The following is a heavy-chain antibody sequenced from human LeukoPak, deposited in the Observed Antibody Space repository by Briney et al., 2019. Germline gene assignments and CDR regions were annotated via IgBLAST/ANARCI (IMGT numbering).Heavy chain of an antibody. CDR2: MNPNSGNT. V-gene: IGHV1-8*01. Sequence: EAPVKVSCKASGYTFTSYDVNWVRQATGQGLEWMGWMNPNSGNTGYAQKFQGRVTMTRNTSISTAYMELSSLRSEDTAVYYCATARSSSWYEVNWFDPWGQGTLVTVSS. CDR3: ATARSSSWYEVNWFDP. CDR1: GYTFTSYD. J-gene: IGHJ5*02. D-gene: IGHD6-13*01.